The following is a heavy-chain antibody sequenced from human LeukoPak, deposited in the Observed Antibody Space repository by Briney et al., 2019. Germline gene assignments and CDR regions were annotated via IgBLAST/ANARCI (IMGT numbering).Heavy chain of an antibody. V-gene: IGHV4-61*02. D-gene: IGHD3-10*01. CDR3: ARDGGYGSGSYYFVY. J-gene: IGHJ4*02. CDR1: GGSISSGSYY. Sequence: SETLSLTCTVSGGSISSGSYYWSWIRQPAGRGLEWIGRIYTSGSTNYNPSLKSRVTISVDTSKNQFSLKLSSVTAADTAVYYCARDGGYGSGSYYFVYWGQGTLLTVSS. CDR2: IYTSGST.